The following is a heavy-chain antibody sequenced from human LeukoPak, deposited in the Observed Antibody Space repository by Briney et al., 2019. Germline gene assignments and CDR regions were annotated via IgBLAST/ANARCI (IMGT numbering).Heavy chain of an antibody. Sequence: SETPSLTCSVSGGSISRYYWSWIRQPPGKGLEWIGYIYYSGSTNYNPSLKSRVTISVDTSKNQFSLKLSSVTAADTAVYYCARYRHYGSGSYYEALDYWGQGTLVAVSS. D-gene: IGHD3-10*01. J-gene: IGHJ4*02. CDR3: ARYRHYGSGSYYEALDY. V-gene: IGHV4-59*01. CDR1: GGSISRYY. CDR2: IYYSGST.